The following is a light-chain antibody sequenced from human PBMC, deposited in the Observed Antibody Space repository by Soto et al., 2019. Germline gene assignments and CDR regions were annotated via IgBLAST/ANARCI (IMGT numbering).Light chain of an antibody. CDR3: QQYGRSPFT. Sequence: IVLTQSPGTLSLSPGESAPLSCRASQSVSSNNLAWYQQRPGQAPWVVIYGASTRATGIPERFSGSESGTDFTLTISRLYPEDFAVYYCQQYGRSPFTFGPGTKVDIK. J-gene: IGKJ3*01. CDR1: QSVSSNN. CDR2: GAS. V-gene: IGKV3-20*01.